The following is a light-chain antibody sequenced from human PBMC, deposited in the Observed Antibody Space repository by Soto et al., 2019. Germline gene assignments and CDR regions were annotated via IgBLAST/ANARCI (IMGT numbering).Light chain of an antibody. V-gene: IGKV3-15*01. CDR2: RAS. CDR1: QSVSSN. CDR3: QHYNNWPPWT. J-gene: IGKJ1*01. Sequence: EIVMTQSPATLSVSPGERATLSCRASQSVSSNLAWYQRKPGQAPRLLIYRASTRATGIPARFSGSGSGTEFTLTISSLQSEDFAVYYCQHYNNWPPWTFGQGTKVEIK.